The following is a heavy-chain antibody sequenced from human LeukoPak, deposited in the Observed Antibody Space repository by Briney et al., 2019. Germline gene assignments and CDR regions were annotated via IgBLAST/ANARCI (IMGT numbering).Heavy chain of an antibody. J-gene: IGHJ4*02. Sequence: GESLKISCKSSGYRFSTYWIGWVRQMPGKGLEYMGIIYPGDSDTRYSPSLQGQVTISADKSISTAYLQWSSLKASDTAIYYCATCRSSGWFDYWGQGTLVTVSS. V-gene: IGHV5-51*01. CDR2: IYPGDSDT. CDR1: GYRFSTYW. D-gene: IGHD6-19*01. CDR3: ATCRSSGWFDY.